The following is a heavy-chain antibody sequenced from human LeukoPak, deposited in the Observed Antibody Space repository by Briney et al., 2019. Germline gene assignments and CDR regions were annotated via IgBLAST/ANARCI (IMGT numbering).Heavy chain of an antibody. CDR2: IYTSGST. Sequence: PSETLSLTCTVSGGSISSGSYYWSWIRQPAGKGLEWIGRIYTSGSTNYNPSLKSRVTISVDTSKNQFSLKLSSVTAAGTAVYYCARDGGYCSSTSCYIWAFDIWGQGTMVTVSS. V-gene: IGHV4-61*02. J-gene: IGHJ3*02. CDR1: GGSISSGSYY. CDR3: ARDGGYCSSTSCYIWAFDI. D-gene: IGHD2-2*02.